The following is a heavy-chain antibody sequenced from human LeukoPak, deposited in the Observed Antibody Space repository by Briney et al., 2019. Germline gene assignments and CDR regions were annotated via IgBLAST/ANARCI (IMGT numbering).Heavy chain of an antibody. J-gene: IGHJ5*02. CDR3: ARDNVAGGGYDWPTGWFDP. Sequence: VASVKVSCKASGGTFSSYAISWVRQAPGQGLEWMGGIIPIFGTANYAQKFQGRATITADESTSTAYMELSSLRSEDTAVYYCARDNVAGGGYDWPTGWFDPWGQGTLVTVSS. V-gene: IGHV1-69*13. CDR1: GGTFSSYA. CDR2: IIPIFGTA. D-gene: IGHD5-12*01.